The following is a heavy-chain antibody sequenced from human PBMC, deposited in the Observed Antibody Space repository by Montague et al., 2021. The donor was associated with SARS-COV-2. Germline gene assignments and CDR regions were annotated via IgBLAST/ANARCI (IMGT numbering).Heavy chain of an antibody. J-gene: IGHJ4*02. Sequence: TLSLTCTVSGASISTGIYYWNWIRQPAGKGLEWIGRIYASGGTNYNPSLKSRVTMSVDTSKNQFSLKLNSVTAADTAVYYCGRGVVAATPVVDYWGRGTLVTVSS. CDR1: GASISTGIYY. CDR3: GRGVVAATPVVDY. V-gene: IGHV4-61*02. D-gene: IGHD2-15*01. CDR2: IYASGGT.